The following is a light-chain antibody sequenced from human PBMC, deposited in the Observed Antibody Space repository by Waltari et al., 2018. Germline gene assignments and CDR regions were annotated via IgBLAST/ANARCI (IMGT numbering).Light chain of an antibody. Sequence: QSALTQPASVSGSPGQSLTISCTGTSSDVGFYQYVPWYQQHPGKPPKLMIYDVSERPSGVSNRFSGSKSGNTASLTISGLQAEDEADYYCNSYAGSSSWVFGGGTKLTVL. J-gene: IGLJ3*02. CDR1: SSDVGFYQY. V-gene: IGLV2-14*01. CDR2: DVS. CDR3: NSYAGSSSWV.